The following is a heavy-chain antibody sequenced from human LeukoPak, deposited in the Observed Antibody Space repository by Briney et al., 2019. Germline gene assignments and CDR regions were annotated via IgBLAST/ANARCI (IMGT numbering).Heavy chain of an antibody. CDR2: IGTSDSST. J-gene: IGHJ3*02. D-gene: IGHD3-22*01. CDR3: ARYGDSSVYYSADAFDI. CDR1: GFTFSSYE. V-gene: IGHV3-48*03. Sequence: GGSLRLSCAASGFTFSSYEMDWVRQAPGKGLEWVSYIGTSDSSTYYADSVKGRFTISRDNAKNSLYLQMNSLRAEDTAVYYCARYGDSSVYYSADAFDIWGQGTMVTVSS.